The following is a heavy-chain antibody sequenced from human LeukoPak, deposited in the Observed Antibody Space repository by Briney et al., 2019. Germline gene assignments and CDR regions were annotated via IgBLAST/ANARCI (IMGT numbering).Heavy chain of an antibody. CDR3: ARKSSSLGYFDY. D-gene: IGHD6-6*01. CDR1: GGSISSYY. J-gene: IGHJ4*02. Sequence: SETLSLTCTVSGGSISSYYWSWIRQPAGKGLEWIGCIYTSGSTNYNPSLKTRVTISVDTSKNQFSLRLSSVNAADTAGFTFARKSSSLGYFDYWGQGTLVTVSS. CDR2: IYTSGST. V-gene: IGHV4-4*07.